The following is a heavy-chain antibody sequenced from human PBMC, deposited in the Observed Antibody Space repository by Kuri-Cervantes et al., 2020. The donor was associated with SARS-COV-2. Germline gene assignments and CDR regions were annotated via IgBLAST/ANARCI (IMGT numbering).Heavy chain of an antibody. J-gene: IGHJ6*02. V-gene: IGHV4-28*01. D-gene: IGHD2-2*02. CDR1: GYSISSSNW. CDR2: IYYSGST. CDR3: ARLSVIVLPAAILGRHYYAMDV. Sequence: SQTLSLTCAVSGYSISSSNWWGWIRQPPGKGLEWIGYIYYSGSTYYNPSLKSRVTISVDTSKNQFSLKLSSVTAADTAVFYCARLSVIVLPAAILGRHYYAMDVWGQGSTVTVSS.